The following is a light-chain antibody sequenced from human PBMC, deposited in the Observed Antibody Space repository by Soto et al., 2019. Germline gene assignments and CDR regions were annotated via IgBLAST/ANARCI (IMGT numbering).Light chain of an antibody. Sequence: QSALTQPASVSGSPGQSITISCTGTSSDVGGYNSVSWYQQHPGKAPKLTIYDVSNRPSGVSNRFSGSKSGNTASLTISGLQAEDEADYYCSSYTRSSTPPSVFGTGTKVTVL. CDR2: DVS. CDR3: SSYTRSSTPPSV. CDR1: SSDVGGYNS. V-gene: IGLV2-14*01. J-gene: IGLJ1*01.